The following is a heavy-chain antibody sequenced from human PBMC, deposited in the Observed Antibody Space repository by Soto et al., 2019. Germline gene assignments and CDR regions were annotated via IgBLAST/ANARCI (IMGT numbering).Heavy chain of an antibody. CDR2: ISYDGSNK. V-gene: IGHV3-30*18. Sequence: LRLSCAASGFTFSSYGMHWVPQAPGKGLEWVAVISYDGSNKYYADSVKGRFTISRDNSKNTLYLQMNSLRAEDTAVYYCAKDRRAYYYGSGDFHYYYGMDVWGQGTTVTVSS. CDR1: GFTFSSYG. J-gene: IGHJ6*02. D-gene: IGHD3-10*01. CDR3: AKDRRAYYYGSGDFHYYYGMDV.